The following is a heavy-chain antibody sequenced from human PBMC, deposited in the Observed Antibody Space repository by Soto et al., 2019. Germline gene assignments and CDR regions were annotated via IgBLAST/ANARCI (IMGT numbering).Heavy chain of an antibody. CDR3: ARAIGAYYYGSGSYYNYYYYGMDV. CDR1: GFTFSSYA. Sequence: GGSLRLSCAASGFTFSSYAMHWVRQAPGKGLEWVAVISYDGSNKYYADSVKGRFTISRDNSKNTLYLQMNSLRAEDTAVYYCARAIGAYYYGSGSYYNYYYYGMDVWGQGTTVTVSS. D-gene: IGHD3-10*01. V-gene: IGHV3-30-3*01. J-gene: IGHJ6*02. CDR2: ISYDGSNK.